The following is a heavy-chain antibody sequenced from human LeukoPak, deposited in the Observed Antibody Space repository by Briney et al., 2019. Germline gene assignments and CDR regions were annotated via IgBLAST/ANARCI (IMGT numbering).Heavy chain of an antibody. CDR3: ASSAIGYDYVWGSYLTDY. CDR2: IRRSSSYI. CDR1: GLTLSIYS. V-gene: IGHV3-21*01. Sequence: GGSLRLSCAASGLTLSIYSKNCVRRAPGRGLEWVSSIRRSSSYIYYADSVKGRFNIPRDNDKNSLYLQMNSLRAEDTAVYYCASSAIGYDYVWGSYLTDYWGQGTLVTVSS. J-gene: IGHJ4*02. D-gene: IGHD3-16*02.